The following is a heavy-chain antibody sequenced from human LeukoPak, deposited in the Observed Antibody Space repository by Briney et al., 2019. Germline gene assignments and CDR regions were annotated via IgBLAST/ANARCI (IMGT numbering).Heavy chain of an antibody. J-gene: IGHJ6*03. V-gene: IGHV3-64*02. CDR2: ISTTGDST. Sequence: PGGSLRLSCAASGFTFSYYSMQWVRQAPGKGLEFVAAISTTGDSTRHADAVQGRFTISRDNSKNTLYLQMDCLRPEDMAVYYCARELSYYYLDVWGTGTTVTVSS. CDR1: GFTFSYYS. CDR3: ARELSYYYLDV.